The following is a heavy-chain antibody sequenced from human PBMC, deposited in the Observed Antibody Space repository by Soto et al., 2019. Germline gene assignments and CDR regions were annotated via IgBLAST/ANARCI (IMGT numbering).Heavy chain of an antibody. D-gene: IGHD3-22*01. Sequence: EVQLLESGGGLVQPGGSLRLSCAASGFTFNDYAMTWARQAPGKGLEWVSAISARGDRTYYADSVRGRFTISRDNSMNTQYRQMNNLRVEDTAFYYCAKWREGTMIYFDHWGQGILVTVSS. J-gene: IGHJ4*02. CDR3: AKWREGTMIYFDH. CDR1: GFTFNDYA. CDR2: ISARGDRT. V-gene: IGHV3-23*01.